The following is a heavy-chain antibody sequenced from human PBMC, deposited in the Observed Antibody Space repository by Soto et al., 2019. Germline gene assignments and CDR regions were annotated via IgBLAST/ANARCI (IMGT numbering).Heavy chain of an antibody. V-gene: IGHV3-7*03. CDR2: INKDGSQK. D-gene: IGHD7-27*01. CDR1: GCTRGNYW. Sequence: GLMRLPCAAAGCTRGNYWMTWVRQAPGKGLEWVANINKDGSQKNYVDSVKGRFTIARDNGQNSLSLQMNSLRVEDTAVYYCVRELGLAYWGQGALVTVSS. CDR3: VRELGLAY. J-gene: IGHJ4*02.